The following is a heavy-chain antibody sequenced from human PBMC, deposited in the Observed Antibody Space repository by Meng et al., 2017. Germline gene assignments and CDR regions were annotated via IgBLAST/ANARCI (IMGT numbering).Heavy chain of an antibody. CDR1: GFTFDDYA. J-gene: IGHJ4*02. D-gene: IGHD6-13*01. CDR2: ISWNSGSI. Sequence: SLKISCAASGFTFDDYAMHWVRQAPGKGLEWVSGISWNSGSIGYADSVKGRFTISRDNAKNSLYLQMNSLRAEDTAVYYCARDASPSSSWDYWGQGTLVTVSS. V-gene: IGHV3-9*01. CDR3: ARDASPSSSWDY.